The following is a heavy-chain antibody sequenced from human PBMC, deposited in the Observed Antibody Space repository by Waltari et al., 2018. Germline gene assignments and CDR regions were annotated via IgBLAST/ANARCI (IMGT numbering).Heavy chain of an antibody. CDR1: GFTFDDYA. V-gene: IGHV3-9*01. J-gene: IGHJ6*02. D-gene: IGHD3-10*01. CDR2: IGWNSGSK. Sequence: EVQLVESGGGLVQPGRSLRLSCAASGFTFDDYAMHWVRQAPGQGLEWVSGIGWNSGSKGYADSGKGRFTISRDNTKNFLYLQMNSLRAEDTALYYCAKGWGGSGSFFYYYYGMDVWGQGTTVTVSS. CDR3: AKGWGGSGSFFYYYYGMDV.